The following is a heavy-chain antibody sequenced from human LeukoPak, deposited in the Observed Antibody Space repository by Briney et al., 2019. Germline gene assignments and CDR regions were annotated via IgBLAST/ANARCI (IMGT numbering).Heavy chain of an antibody. J-gene: IGHJ3*02. Sequence: SETLSLTCAVYGGSFSGYYYTWIRQPPGKGLEWIGEIHHSGSTNYNPSLKSRVTISVDTSKNQFSLKLSSVTAADTAVYFCARRRAHYYDSSGYYSRPQRAFDIWGQGTMVTVSS. V-gene: IGHV4-34*01. CDR2: IHHSGST. CDR3: ARRRAHYYDSSGYYSRPQRAFDI. D-gene: IGHD3-22*01. CDR1: GGSFSGYY.